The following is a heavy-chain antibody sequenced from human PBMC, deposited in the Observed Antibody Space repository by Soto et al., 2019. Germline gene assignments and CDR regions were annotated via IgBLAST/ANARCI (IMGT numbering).Heavy chain of an antibody. D-gene: IGHD3-22*01. V-gene: IGHV3-30-3*01. CDR1: GFTFSSYA. Sequence: GGSLRLSCAASGFTFSSYAMHWVRQAPGKGLEWVAVISYDGSNKYYADSVKGRFTISRDNSKNTLYLQMNSLRAEDTAVYYCARSGYWHDAFDIWGQGTMVTVSS. CDR3: ARSGYWHDAFDI. J-gene: IGHJ3*02. CDR2: ISYDGSNK.